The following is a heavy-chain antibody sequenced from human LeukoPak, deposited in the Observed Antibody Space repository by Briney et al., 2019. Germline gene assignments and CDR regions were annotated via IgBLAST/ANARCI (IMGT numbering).Heavy chain of an antibody. CDR2: IRSEEYGGTP. V-gene: IGHV3-49*04. CDR1: GFTFGDYA. CDR3: TRALSGWTGYSDF. D-gene: IGHD6-19*01. J-gene: IGHJ4*02. Sequence: QPGRSLRLSCRGSGFTFGDYAVTWVRQAPGKGLQWVGFIRSEEYGGTPDYAASVKGRFTISRENSESTAYLQINSLRTEDTAVYYCTRALSGWTGYSDFWGQGTVVTVSS.